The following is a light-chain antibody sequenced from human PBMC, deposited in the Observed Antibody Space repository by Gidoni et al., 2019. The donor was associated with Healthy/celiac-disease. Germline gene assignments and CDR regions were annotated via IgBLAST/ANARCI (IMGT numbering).Light chain of an antibody. CDR1: QSVITN. V-gene: IGKV3-15*01. J-gene: IGKJ2*01. CDR3: QQYNNWRPYT. CDR2: GAS. Sequence: ILITPSPSTLSVSLAERSTLSCRASQSVITNLAWDQQKPGQAPRLLIYGASTRATGSPARFSGSGSGTEVTLTISSLQYEDFAGYYCQQYNNWRPYTFGQGTKLEIK.